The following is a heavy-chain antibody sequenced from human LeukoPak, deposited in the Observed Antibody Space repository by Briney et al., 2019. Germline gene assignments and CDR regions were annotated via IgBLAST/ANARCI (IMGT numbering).Heavy chain of an antibody. CDR2: IRSSSSYI. D-gene: IGHD3-9*01. J-gene: IGHJ6*04. Sequence: GGSLRLSCAASGFTFSSYSMNWVRQAPGKGLEWVSSIRSSSSYIYYADSVKGRFTISRDNAKNSLYLQMNSLRAEDTAVYYCARDVLDYDILTGYYGRGMDVWGKGTTVTVSS. CDR1: GFTFSSYS. CDR3: ARDVLDYDILTGYYGRGMDV. V-gene: IGHV3-21*01.